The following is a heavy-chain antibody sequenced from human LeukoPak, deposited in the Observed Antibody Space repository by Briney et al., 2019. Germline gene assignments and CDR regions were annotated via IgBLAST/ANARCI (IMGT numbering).Heavy chain of an antibody. Sequence: PSETLSLTCTVSGGSISSSSYYWGWIRQPPGKGLEWIGSIYYSGSTYYNPSLKSRVTISVDTSKNQFSLKLSFVTAADTAVYYCARDSPPPYYYDRDASDIWGQGAMVTVSS. CDR1: GGSISSSSYY. CDR3: ARDSPPPYYYDRDASDI. D-gene: IGHD3-22*01. V-gene: IGHV4-39*07. J-gene: IGHJ3*02. CDR2: IYYSGST.